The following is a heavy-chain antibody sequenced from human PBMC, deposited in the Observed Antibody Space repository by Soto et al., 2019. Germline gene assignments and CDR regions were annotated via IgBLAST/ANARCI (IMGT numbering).Heavy chain of an antibody. CDR2: IIPIFGTA. D-gene: IGHD3-10*01. J-gene: IGHJ6*02. CDR1: GGTFSSYA. Sequence: SVKVSCKASGGTFSSYAISWVRQAPGQGLEWMGGIIPIFGTANYAQKFQGRVTITADKSTSTAYMELSSLRSEDTAVYYCASSPRGKEEYYYYYGMDVWGQGATVTVSS. CDR3: ASSPRGKEEYYYYYGMDV. V-gene: IGHV1-69*06.